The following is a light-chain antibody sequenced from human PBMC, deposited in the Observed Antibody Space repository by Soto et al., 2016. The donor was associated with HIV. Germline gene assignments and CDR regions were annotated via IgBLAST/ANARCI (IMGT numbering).Light chain of an antibody. Sequence: SYELTQPPSVSVSPGQTASITCSGNKLGDKYACWYQQKPGQSPVLVIYQDNKRPSGIPERFSGSNSGNAATLTISGTQAMDEADYYCQAWDSSTAGVFGGGTKLTV. CDR2: QDN. J-gene: IGLJ2*01. V-gene: IGLV3-1*01. CDR1: KLGDKY. CDR3: QAWDSSTAGV.